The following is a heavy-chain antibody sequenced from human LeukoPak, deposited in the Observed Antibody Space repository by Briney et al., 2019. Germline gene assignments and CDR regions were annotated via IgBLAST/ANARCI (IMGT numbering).Heavy chain of an antibody. CDR3: ARYGFSAVWQGGWHAFDI. J-gene: IGHJ3*02. Sequence: GASVKVSCKASGYTFTGYYMHWVRQAPGQGLEWMGWINPNSGGTNYAQKFQGRLTMTRDMSTSTVYMELSSLTSEDTAVFYCARYGFSAVWQGGWHAFDIWGQGTVVTVSS. CDR1: GYTFTGYY. CDR2: INPNSGGT. D-gene: IGHD2-15*01. V-gene: IGHV1-2*02.